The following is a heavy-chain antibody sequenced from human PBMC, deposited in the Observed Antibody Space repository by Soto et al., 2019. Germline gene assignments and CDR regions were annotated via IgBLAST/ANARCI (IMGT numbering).Heavy chain of an antibody. V-gene: IGHV3-48*03. Sequence: GGSLRLSCEASVFSFSSFAMNWVRQAPGRGLEWVSYISDDGASIYYADSLKGRFTISRDNAKNSLSLQMNNLRAEDTAVYYCARENSVQAWLHHFDHWGLGTLVTVSS. CDR2: ISDDGASI. CDR1: VFSFSSFA. J-gene: IGHJ4*02. CDR3: ARENSVQAWLHHFDH. D-gene: IGHD5-18*01.